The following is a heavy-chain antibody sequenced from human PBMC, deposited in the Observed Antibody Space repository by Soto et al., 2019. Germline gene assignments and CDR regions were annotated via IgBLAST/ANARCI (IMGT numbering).Heavy chain of an antibody. CDR2: IAYDGSYE. V-gene: IGHV3-30*18. J-gene: IGHJ4*02. CDR3: AKGPPTRTTIVVLITD. Sequence: QVQLVESGGGVVQPGRSLRLSCAVSGFSFSSYGMHWVRQAPDKGLEWVAVIAYDGSYEYYADSVQGRFTISRDNSKNTLYLQMNSLRAEDTAVYYCAKGPPTRTTIVVLITDLGQGTLVTVSS. D-gene: IGHD3-22*01. CDR1: GFSFSSYG.